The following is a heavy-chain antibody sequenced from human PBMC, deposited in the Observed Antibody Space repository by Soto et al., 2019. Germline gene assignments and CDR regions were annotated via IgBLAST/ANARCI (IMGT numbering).Heavy chain of an antibody. CDR2: INHSGST. Sequence: QVQLQQWGAGLLKPSETLSLTCAVYGGSFSGYYWSWIRQPPGKGLEWIGEINHSGSTNYNPSLKSRVTISVDTSKNQFSLKLSSVTAADTAVYYCARGSYDYVWGSYRFKSYFDYWGQGTLVTVSS. V-gene: IGHV4-34*01. CDR3: ARGSYDYVWGSYRFKSYFDY. D-gene: IGHD3-16*02. CDR1: GGSFSGYY. J-gene: IGHJ4*02.